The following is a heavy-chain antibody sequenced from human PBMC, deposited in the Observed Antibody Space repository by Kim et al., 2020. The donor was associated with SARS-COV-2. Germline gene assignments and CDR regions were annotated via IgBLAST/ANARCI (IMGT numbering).Heavy chain of an antibody. CDR1: GGSISGYS. CDR3: ARRNDWNPFDY. V-gene: IGHV4-34*01. CDR2: INHSART. Sequence: SETLSLTCAVYGGSISGYSWSWIRQPPGKGLEWIAEINHSARTNYNPSLKSRVTISVDTSKNQFSLKLSSVTAADTAVYYCARRNDWNPFDYWGQGTLVTVSS. J-gene: IGHJ4*02. D-gene: IGHD1-1*01.